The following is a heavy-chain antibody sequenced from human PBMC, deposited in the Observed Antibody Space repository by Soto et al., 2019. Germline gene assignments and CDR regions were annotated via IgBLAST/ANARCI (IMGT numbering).Heavy chain of an antibody. J-gene: IGHJ6*02. Sequence: SETLSLTCDVSGYSISSGYCWGWIRQPPGKGLEWIGSIWHSGTTYYNPSLNSRVTISVDTSRNQFSLKLNSVTAADTAVYYCARDFPYPNTAAAAGGMDVWGQGTTVTVSS. D-gene: IGHD6-13*01. V-gene: IGHV4-38-2*02. CDR2: IWHSGTT. CDR1: GYSISSGYC. CDR3: ARDFPYPNTAAAAGGMDV.